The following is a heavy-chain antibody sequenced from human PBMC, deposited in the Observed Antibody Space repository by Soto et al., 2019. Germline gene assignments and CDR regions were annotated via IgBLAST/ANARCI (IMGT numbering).Heavy chain of an antibody. V-gene: IGHV4-34*01. Sequence: PSETLSLTCAVYGGSFSDYYWSWIRQPPGKGLQWIGEVNDSGSTEYNPSLRSRVTMSVDTSKKQVSLKLSSVTAADTAVYYCARGRLKRMDIDAFGIWGQGTMVTVSS. CDR1: GGSFSDYY. D-gene: IGHD2-8*01. CDR3: ARGRLKRMDIDAFGI. CDR2: VNDSGST. J-gene: IGHJ3*02.